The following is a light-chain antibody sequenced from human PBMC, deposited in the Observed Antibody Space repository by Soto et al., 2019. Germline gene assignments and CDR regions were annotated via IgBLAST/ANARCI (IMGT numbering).Light chain of an antibody. J-gene: IGKJ3*01. CDR3: QQYAGRKIT. Sequence: EIVLTQSPGTLSLSPGERATLSCRASQSVSNNYLAWYQQKPGQAPRLLIYGASARATGIPDRFSGSGSGTDFTLTISRLEPEDFAVYYCQQYAGRKITFGPGTKVDIK. CDR2: GAS. V-gene: IGKV3-20*01. CDR1: QSVSNNY.